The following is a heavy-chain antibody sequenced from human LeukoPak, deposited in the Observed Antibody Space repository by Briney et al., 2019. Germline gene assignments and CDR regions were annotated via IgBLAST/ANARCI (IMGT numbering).Heavy chain of an antibody. V-gene: IGHV4-39*07. CDR2: IYYSGST. J-gene: IGHJ4*02. Sequence: SETLSLTCTVSGGSISSSSYYWGRIRQPPGKGLEWIGSIYYSGSTYYNPSLKSRVTISVDTSKNQFSLKLSSVTAADTAVYYCARDSRRYFDWLFDYWGQGTLVTVSS. CDR3: ARDSRRYFDWLFDY. D-gene: IGHD3-9*01. CDR1: GGSISSSSYY.